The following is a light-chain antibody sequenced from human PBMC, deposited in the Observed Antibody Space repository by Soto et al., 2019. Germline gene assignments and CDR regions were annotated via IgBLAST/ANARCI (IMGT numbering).Light chain of an antibody. J-gene: IGKJ4*01. CDR3: QQFGRYPLT. CDR2: ATS. CDR1: QSVRNNY. V-gene: IGKV3-20*01. Sequence: EVVLTQSPGTLSLSPGERATLSCRARQSVRNNYLAWYQQKPGQAPRFLMYATSNRATGIPDRFSGGGSGTDFTLTISRLEPEDFAVYYCQQFGRYPLTFGGGTKVEIK.